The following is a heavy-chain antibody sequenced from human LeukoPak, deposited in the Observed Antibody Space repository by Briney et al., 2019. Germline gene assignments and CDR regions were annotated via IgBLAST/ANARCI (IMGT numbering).Heavy chain of an antibody. CDR3: AKDPDERIAVAAH. CDR1: GFTFSSYG. CDR2: ISYDGSNK. J-gene: IGHJ4*02. Sequence: PGRSLRLSCAASGFTFSSYGMHWVRQAPGKGLEWVAVISYDGSNKYYADSVKGRFTISRDNSKNTLYPQMNSLRAEDTAVYYCAKDPDERIAVAAHWGQGTLVTVSS. V-gene: IGHV3-30*18. D-gene: IGHD6-19*01.